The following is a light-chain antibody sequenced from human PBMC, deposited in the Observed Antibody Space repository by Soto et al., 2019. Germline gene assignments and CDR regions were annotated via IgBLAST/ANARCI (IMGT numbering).Light chain of an antibody. CDR2: LCS. CDR1: QSLLHSNGYNY. J-gene: IGKJ4*01. Sequence: DIVMTQSPLSLLVTPGEPASISCRSSQSLLHSNGYNYLDWYLQKPGQSPQLLIYLCSDRASGVPDRFSGSGSGTDFTLKISRVEAEDVGVYYCMQALQTPLTFGGGPKVEIK. CDR3: MQALQTPLT. V-gene: IGKV2-28*01.